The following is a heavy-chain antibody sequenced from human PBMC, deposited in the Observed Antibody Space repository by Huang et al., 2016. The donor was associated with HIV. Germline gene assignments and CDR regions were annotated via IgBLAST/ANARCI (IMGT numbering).Heavy chain of an antibody. Sequence: QGQLLESGGGVVRPGKSLRLSCAASGLIFTNYARHWVRQDPGKWLECVAMKSLEGSRAYYVDSVKGRLAISRDNSKNTVYLQMNILTADDTAVYYCATDEQRVVIVTKAFDIWGQGTLVTVSS. V-gene: IGHV3-30*09. CDR3: ATDEQRVVIVTKAFDI. D-gene: IGHD3-22*01. J-gene: IGHJ3*02. CDR1: GLIFTNYA. CDR2: KSLEGSRA.